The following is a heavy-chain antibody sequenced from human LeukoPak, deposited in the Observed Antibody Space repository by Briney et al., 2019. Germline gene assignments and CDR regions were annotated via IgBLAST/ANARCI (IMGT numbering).Heavy chain of an antibody. D-gene: IGHD3-16*01. J-gene: IGHJ5*02. CDR1: GYTFSDYW. CDR2: LDPSDSYA. V-gene: IGHV5-10-1*01. Sequence: GESLKISCKGSGYTFSDYWISWMRQLPGKGLEGMGRLDPSDSYASYNPSFQGHVTMSADKSINTAYLKWSSLTASDSGMYYCARLPPKRGDWFDPWGQGTLATVSS. CDR3: ARLPPKRGDWFDP.